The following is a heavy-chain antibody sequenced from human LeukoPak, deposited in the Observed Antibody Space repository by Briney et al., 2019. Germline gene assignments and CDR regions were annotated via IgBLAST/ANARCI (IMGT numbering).Heavy chain of an antibody. CDR1: GLSFSNSW. CDR3: GRGEGFLVDH. Sequence: PGGSLRLSCVASGLSFSNSWMTWVRRAPGKGLEWVANIKQGGSSKYYVDSVKGRFTISRDDAKNSLFLQMNSLRAEDTAVYYCGRGEGFLVDHWGQGTLVTVST. V-gene: IGHV3-7*01. J-gene: IGHJ4*02. CDR2: IKQGGSSK. D-gene: IGHD3-3*01.